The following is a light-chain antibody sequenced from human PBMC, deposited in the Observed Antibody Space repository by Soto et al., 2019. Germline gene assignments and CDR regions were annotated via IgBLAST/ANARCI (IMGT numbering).Light chain of an antibody. CDR1: ASDVGAYDY. CDR2: EVT. J-gene: IGLJ1*01. CDR3: GSYSSDNTYV. V-gene: IGLV2-14*01. Sequence: QAVVTQPASVSGSPGQSITISCTGTASDVGAYDYVSWYQQHPGTAPKLMIYEVTNRPSGVSDRFSGSKSGNTASLSISGLQADDEADYYCGSYSSDNTYVFGTGTKLTVL.